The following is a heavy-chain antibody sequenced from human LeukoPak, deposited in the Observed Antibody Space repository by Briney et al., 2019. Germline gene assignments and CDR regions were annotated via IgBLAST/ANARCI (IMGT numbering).Heavy chain of an antibody. CDR1: AFTVSANY. Sequence: GGSLRLSCAASAFTVSANYMNWVRQAPGKGLEWVSVIYSGGSTYYADSVKGRFTISRDNAKNSLYLQMNSLRAEDTAVYYCVRDRYDVLTGYNDAFDIWGQGTMVTVSS. J-gene: IGHJ3*02. CDR2: IYSGGST. V-gene: IGHV3-53*01. D-gene: IGHD3-9*01. CDR3: VRDRYDVLTGYNDAFDI.